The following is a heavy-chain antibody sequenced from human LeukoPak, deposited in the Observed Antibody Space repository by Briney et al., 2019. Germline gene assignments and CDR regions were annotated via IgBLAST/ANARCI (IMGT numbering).Heavy chain of an antibody. CDR2: ISWNSGSI. CDR3: AKDMGYSSGWYYFDY. Sequence: PGGSLRVSCAASGFTFDDYAMHWVRQAPGKGLEWVSGISWNSGSIGYADSVKGRFTISRDNAKNSLYLQMNSLRAEDMALYYCAKDMGYSSGWYYFDYWGQGTLVTVSS. J-gene: IGHJ4*02. D-gene: IGHD6-19*01. CDR1: GFTFDDYA. V-gene: IGHV3-9*03.